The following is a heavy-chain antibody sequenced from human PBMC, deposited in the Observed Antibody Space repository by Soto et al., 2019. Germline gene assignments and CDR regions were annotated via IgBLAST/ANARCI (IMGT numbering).Heavy chain of an antibody. CDR1: GFTFSSYA. J-gene: IGHJ4*02. D-gene: IGHD3-9*01. CDR2: ISGSGGST. V-gene: IGHV3-23*01. CDR3: AKLPYYDILTGYPRNSYFDY. Sequence: GGSLRLSCAASGFTFSSYAMSWVRQAPGKGLEWVSAISGSGGSTYYADSVKGRFTISRDNSKNTLYLQMNSLRAGDTAVYYCAKLPYYDILTGYPRNSYFDYWGQGTLVTVSS.